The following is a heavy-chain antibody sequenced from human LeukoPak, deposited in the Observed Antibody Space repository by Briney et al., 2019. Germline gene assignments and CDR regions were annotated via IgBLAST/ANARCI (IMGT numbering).Heavy chain of an antibody. Sequence: GASVKVSCKFSVYTLTVFSMDWGRQAPGKGLGWRGGFDLEDGETIYAQKYQGRFTMTEDTSTDTAYMELSSLTSEDTAVYYCATDGGRPDILPGYAPFDYWGQGTLVTVSS. CDR3: ATDGGRPDILPGYAPFDY. D-gene: IGHD3-9*01. V-gene: IGHV1-24*01. J-gene: IGHJ4*02. CDR2: FDLEDGET. CDR1: VYTLTVFS.